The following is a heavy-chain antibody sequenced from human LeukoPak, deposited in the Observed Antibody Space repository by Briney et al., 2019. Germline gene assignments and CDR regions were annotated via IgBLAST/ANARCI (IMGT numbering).Heavy chain of an antibody. D-gene: IGHD3-3*01. Sequence: PGGSLRLSCAASGFIFSDYYMGWVRQAPGKGLEWVSYISNKGGSSTTYYADSVKGRFTISRDNSKNTLYLQMNSLRAEDTAVYYCAEDTSYYDFWSGYYFYWGQGTLVTVSS. CDR3: AEDTSYYDFWSGYYFY. V-gene: IGHV3-11*01. CDR2: ISNKGGSSTT. J-gene: IGHJ4*02. CDR1: GFIFSDYY.